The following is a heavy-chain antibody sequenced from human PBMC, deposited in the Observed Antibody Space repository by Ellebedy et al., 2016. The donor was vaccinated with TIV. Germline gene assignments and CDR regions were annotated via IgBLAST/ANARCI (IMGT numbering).Heavy chain of an antibody. CDR1: RFTFSSYA. J-gene: IGHJ4*02. D-gene: IGHD6-19*01. CDR2: ISGSGIST. CDR3: AKDPDSSGWYMSHFDS. Sequence: PGGSLRLSCAASRFTFSSYAMSWVRQAPGKGLEWVSTISGSGISTYYADSVKGRFTISRDNSKNTLSLQMNSLRDEDTAVYYCAKDPDSSGWYMSHFDSWGQGTLVTVSS. V-gene: IGHV3-23*01.